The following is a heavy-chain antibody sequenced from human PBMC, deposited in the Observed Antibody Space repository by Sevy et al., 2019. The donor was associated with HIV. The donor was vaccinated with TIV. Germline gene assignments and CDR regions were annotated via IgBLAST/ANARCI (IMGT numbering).Heavy chain of an antibody. J-gene: IGHJ4*02. D-gene: IGHD2-21*02. CDR3: AKEWTLLSDWYGEFDY. CDR1: GFTFSNYA. V-gene: IGHV3-23*01. Sequence: GGSLRLSCAASGFTFSNYAMNWVRQAPGKGLEWVSSISKSGGKTYYADSVRGRFTVSRDNSKNTVYLQLNNLRAEDTAIYYCAKEWTLLSDWYGEFDYWGQGTLVTVSS. CDR2: ISKSGGKT.